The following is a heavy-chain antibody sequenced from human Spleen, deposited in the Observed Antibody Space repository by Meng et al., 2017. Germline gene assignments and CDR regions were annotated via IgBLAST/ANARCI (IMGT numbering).Heavy chain of an antibody. CDR1: GVSLSGDY. CDR2: INHRGKT. V-gene: IGHV4-34*10. Sequence: QVQLQESGPGLVKPSEILSLTCAVSGVSLSGDYWSWIRQPPGKGLEWIGEINHRGKTTYNPSLKSRVTMSIDTSEKQFSLKLSSVTAADTAVYYCARDAGDLWGQGTLVTVSS. CDR3: ARDAGDL. J-gene: IGHJ5*02.